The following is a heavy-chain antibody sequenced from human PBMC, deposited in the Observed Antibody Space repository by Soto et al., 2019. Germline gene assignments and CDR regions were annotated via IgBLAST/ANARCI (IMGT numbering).Heavy chain of an antibody. V-gene: IGHV4-39*01. D-gene: IGHD1-26*01. CDR2: IFYSGDT. J-gene: IGHJ4*02. CDR1: NGSISSSGKY. CDR3: ARHPSIVY. Sequence: TSETLSLTCSVSNGSISSSGKYWGWIRQPPGMGLGWIGSIFYSGDTYYNPSLKSRVTISVDTSKNQFSLKMTSVTAADTAVYYCARHPSIVYWGQGTLVTVSS.